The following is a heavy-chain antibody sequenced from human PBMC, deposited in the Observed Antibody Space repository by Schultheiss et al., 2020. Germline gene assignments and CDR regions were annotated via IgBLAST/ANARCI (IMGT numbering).Heavy chain of an antibody. D-gene: IGHD3-22*01. CDR2: IIPIFGTA. J-gene: IGHJ6*02. V-gene: IGHV1-69*13. CDR1: GGTFSSYA. Sequence: SVKVSCKASGGTFSSYAISWVRQAPGQGLEWMGGIIPIFGTANYAQKFQGRVTITADESTSTAYMELSRLRSDDTAVYYCARGYYEGNGMDVWGQGTTVTVSS. CDR3: ARGYYEGNGMDV.